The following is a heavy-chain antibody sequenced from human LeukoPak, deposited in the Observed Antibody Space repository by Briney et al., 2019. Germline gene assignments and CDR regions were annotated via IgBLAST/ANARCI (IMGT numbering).Heavy chain of an antibody. J-gene: IGHJ6*03. CDR2: IYYSGST. V-gene: IGHV4-39*07. CDR1: GGSISSSSYY. D-gene: IGHD3-10*01. CDR3: ARGVRGAAPYYYYYMDV. Sequence: SETLSLTCTASGGSISSSSYYWGWIRQPPGTGLEWIGSIYYSGSTYYNPSLKSRVTISVDTSKNQFSLKLSSVTAADTAVYYCARGVRGAAPYYYYYMDVWGKGTTVTVSS.